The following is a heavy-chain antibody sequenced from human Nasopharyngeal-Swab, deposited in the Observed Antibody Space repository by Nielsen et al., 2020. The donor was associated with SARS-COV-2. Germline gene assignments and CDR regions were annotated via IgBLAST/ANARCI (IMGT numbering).Heavy chain of an antibody. CDR3: ARERGRGGIWNYYYYYMDV. V-gene: IGHV4-39*07. D-gene: IGHD3-10*01. CDR2: MYYSGST. Sequence: WIRQPPGKGLEWLGSMYYSGSTYYNPSLKSRVTISVDTSKNQFSLKLSSVTAADTAVYYCARERGRGGIWNYYYYYMDVWGKGTTVTVSS. J-gene: IGHJ6*03.